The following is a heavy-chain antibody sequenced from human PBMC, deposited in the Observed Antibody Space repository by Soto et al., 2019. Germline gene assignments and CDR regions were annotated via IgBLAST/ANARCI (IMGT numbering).Heavy chain of an antibody. CDR3: ARGTIVVVPAATGSYLDY. CDR2: IYYSGST. CDR1: GGSISSGGYY. Sequence: NPSETLSLTCTVSGGSISSGGYYWSWIRQHPGKGLEWIGYIYYSGSTYYNPSLKSRVTISVDTSKNQFSLKLSSVTAADTAVYYCARGTIVVVPAATGSYLDYWGQGTLVTVSS. V-gene: IGHV4-31*03. J-gene: IGHJ4*02. D-gene: IGHD2-2*01.